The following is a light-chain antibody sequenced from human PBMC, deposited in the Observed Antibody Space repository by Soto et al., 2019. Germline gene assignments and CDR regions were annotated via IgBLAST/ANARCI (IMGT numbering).Light chain of an antibody. V-gene: IGLV2-14*03. CDR3: SSSTGSSTSVI. CDR1: SSDVGTYNY. CDR2: DVS. Sequence: QSALTQPASVSGSPGQSITISCTGTSSDVGTYNYVSWYQQHPGKAPKVMIYDVSNRPSGVSNRFSGSKSGNTASLTISGLQSEDEADYYCSSSTGSSTSVIFGGGTKLTVL. J-gene: IGLJ2*01.